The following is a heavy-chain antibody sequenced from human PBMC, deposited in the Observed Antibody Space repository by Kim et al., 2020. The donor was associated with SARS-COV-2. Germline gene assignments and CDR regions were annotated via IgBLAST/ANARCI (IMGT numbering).Heavy chain of an antibody. D-gene: IGHD4-17*01. J-gene: IGHJ4*02. Sequence: RKSTSLKAKVTTSADTSVSTAYLQWSSLKASDTAMYYCARGFHQTTGLDYWGQGTLVTVSS. V-gene: IGHV5-51*01. CDR3: ARGFHQTTGLDY.